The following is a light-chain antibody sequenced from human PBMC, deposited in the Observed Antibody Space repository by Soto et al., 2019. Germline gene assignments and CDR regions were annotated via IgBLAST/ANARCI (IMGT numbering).Light chain of an antibody. CDR3: VEAVQTPWT. Sequence: DIVMTQSPLSLPVSLGEPASISCNSGQSLLNSNGYNYLDWYLQNLVQSPPLLLYLGSIRASGVTERIIGIWSGTDGTQKSSRGEVKEFGVYDYVEAVQTPWTCGEGTKVE. V-gene: IGKV2-28*01. J-gene: IGKJ1*01. CDR1: QSLLNSNGYNY. CDR2: LGS.